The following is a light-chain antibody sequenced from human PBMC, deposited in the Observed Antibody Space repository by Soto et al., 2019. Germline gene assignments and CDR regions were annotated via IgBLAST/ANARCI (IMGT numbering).Light chain of an antibody. J-gene: IGLJ1*01. CDR1: SSDVGGYDY. Sequence: QSALTQPASVSGSPGQSITISCTGTSSDVGGYDYVSWYQQHPGKAPKLMIYEVSNRPSGVSNRFSGSKSGNTASLTISGLQAEDEAHYYCNSYTSSSPYVFGTGTQLTVL. CDR3: NSYTSSSPYV. CDR2: EVS. V-gene: IGLV2-14*01.